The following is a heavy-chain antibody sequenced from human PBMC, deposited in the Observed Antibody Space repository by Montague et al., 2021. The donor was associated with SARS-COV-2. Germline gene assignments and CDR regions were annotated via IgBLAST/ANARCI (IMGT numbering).Heavy chain of an antibody. CDR3: ARLPPYRFNSNGHYYNAVDI. CDR2: IYYSGNT. J-gene: IGHJ3*02. CDR1: GGSISSGGYY. V-gene: IGHV4-39*01. D-gene: IGHD3-22*01. Sequence: SETLSLTCTVSGGSISSGGYYWSWIRQHPGKGLEWIGSIYYSGNTYYSPSLQSRVTISVDTSKNQFSLRLNSMTAADTAVYYCARLPPYRFNSNGHYYNAVDIWGQGTMVTVSS.